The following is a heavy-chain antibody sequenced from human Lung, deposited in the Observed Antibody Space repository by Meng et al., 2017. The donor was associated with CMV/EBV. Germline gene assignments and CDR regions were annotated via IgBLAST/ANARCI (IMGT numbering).Heavy chain of an antibody. J-gene: IGHJ4*02. CDR1: GGTFSSYT. V-gene: IGHV1-69*02. CDR3: ARRRNSSSWYY. Sequence: KISCKASGGTFSSYTISWVRQAPGQGLEWMGRIIPILGIANYAQKFQGRVTITADKSTSTAYMELSSLRSEDTAVYYCARRRNSSSWYYWGQGTLVTVSS. D-gene: IGHD6-13*01. CDR2: IIPILGIA.